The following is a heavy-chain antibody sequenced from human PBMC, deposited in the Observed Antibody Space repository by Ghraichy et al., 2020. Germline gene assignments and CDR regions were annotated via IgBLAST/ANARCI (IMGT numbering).Heavy chain of an antibody. D-gene: IGHD5-24*01. J-gene: IGHJ6*02. CDR3: ARDRAGINFFYGLDV. CDR2: IYYGGSP. V-gene: IGHV4-59*01. Sequence: SETLSLTCTVSGGSISSYYWSWIRQPPGKGLEWIGYIYYGGSPNYNPSLKSRVTMSVDTSKNQFSLRLSSVTAADTAVYYCARDRAGINFFYGLDVWGQGTTVTVAS. CDR1: GGSISSYY.